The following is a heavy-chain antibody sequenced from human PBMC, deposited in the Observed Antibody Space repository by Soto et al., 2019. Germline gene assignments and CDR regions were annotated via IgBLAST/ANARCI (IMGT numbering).Heavy chain of an antibody. Sequence: SETLSLTCTVSGGSSSFYYWNWIRQPPEKGLEWIGYIYYSGRTNYNPSLKSRVTISVDTSKNQVSLKLRSVAAADTAVYYCGRSPTTGDLFEVDVWGQGTKVTVSS. CDR1: GGSSSFYY. CDR2: IYYSGRT. CDR3: GRSPTTGDLFEVDV. D-gene: IGHD4-17*01. V-gene: IGHV4-59*01. J-gene: IGHJ6*02.